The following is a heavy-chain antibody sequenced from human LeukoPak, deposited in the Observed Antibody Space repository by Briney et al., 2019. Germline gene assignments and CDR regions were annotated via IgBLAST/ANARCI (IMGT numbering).Heavy chain of an antibody. CDR1: GFTFSNYA. V-gene: IGHV3-23*01. J-gene: IGHJ4*02. Sequence: GGSLRLSCAASGFTFSNYAMSWVRQAPGKGLEWVSLICGSGDSTYYADSVKGRFTISRDNSKNTLYLQMNSLRAEDTAVYYCTTKFYGYEVDYWGQGTLVSVSS. CDR2: ICGSGDST. D-gene: IGHD5-12*01. CDR3: TTKFYGYEVDY.